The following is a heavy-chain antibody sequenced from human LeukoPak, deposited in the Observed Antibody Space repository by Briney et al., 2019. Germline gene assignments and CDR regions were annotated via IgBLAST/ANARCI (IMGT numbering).Heavy chain of an antibody. D-gene: IGHD6-19*01. Sequence: SETLSLTCTVSGGSISSHYWSWIRQPPGKGLEWIGYIYYSGSTNYNPSLKSRVTISVDTSKNQFSLKLSSVTAADTAVYYCARYSSGWYRNWFDPWGQGTLVIVSS. CDR2: IYYSGST. V-gene: IGHV4-59*11. CDR1: GGSISSHY. J-gene: IGHJ5*02. CDR3: ARYSSGWYRNWFDP.